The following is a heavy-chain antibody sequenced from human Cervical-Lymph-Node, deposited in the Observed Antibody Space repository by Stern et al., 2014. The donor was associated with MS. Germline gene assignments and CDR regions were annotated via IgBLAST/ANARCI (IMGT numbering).Heavy chain of an antibody. Sequence: QLQLQESGPGLVKPSQTLSLTCAVTGGSISSAEYYWSWIRQSPGKGLEWIGYIHYSGTTYYTPSLTSRFTISFATSKNQSSLNLRSVTAADTAVYYCSRDADGYSLVFGYWGRGTLVTVSS. CDR2: IHYSGTT. V-gene: IGHV4-30-4*01. CDR3: SRDADGYSLVFGY. D-gene: IGHD5-24*01. J-gene: IGHJ4*02. CDR1: GGSISSAEYY.